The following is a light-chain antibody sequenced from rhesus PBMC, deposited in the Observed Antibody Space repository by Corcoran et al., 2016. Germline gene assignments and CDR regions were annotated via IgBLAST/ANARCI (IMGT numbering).Light chain of an antibody. CDR2: NTS. Sequence: QVILTQSPATLSLSPGERATLSCRASQSVSSYLAWYQQKPGQAPRLLIYNTSSRATGLPDRFSGSGAGTDFTLTISSLEPEDVGVYHCYQHSSGYSFGQGTKVEIK. J-gene: IGKJ2*01. CDR3: YQHSSGYS. CDR1: QSVSSY. V-gene: IGKV3-10*01.